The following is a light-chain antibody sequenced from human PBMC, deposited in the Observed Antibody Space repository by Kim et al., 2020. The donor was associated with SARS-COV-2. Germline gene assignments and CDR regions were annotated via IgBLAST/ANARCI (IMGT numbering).Light chain of an antibody. CDR1: SSDVGDYNS. CDR3: SSYAGSTTQV. V-gene: IGLV2-8*01. Sequence: GQSVPISCTGSSSDVGDYNSVSWYQQHPGNAPKLMIYDVTKRPSGVPDRFSGSKSGNTASLTVSGLQAEDEADYYCSSYAGSTTQVFGAGTKVTVL. CDR2: DVT. J-gene: IGLJ1*01.